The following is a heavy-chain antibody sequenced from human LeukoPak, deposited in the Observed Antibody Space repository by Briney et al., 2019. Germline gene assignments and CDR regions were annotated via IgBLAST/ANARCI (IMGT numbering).Heavy chain of an antibody. CDR3: ASAPYMDV. Sequence: SVKVSCKASGGTFSSYTISWVRKAPGQGLEWMGRIIPILGIANYAQKFQGRVTITADKTTSTAYMELSSLRSEDTAVYYCASAPYMDVWGKGTTVTVSS. J-gene: IGHJ6*03. CDR1: GGTFSSYT. V-gene: IGHV1-69*02. CDR2: IIPILGIA.